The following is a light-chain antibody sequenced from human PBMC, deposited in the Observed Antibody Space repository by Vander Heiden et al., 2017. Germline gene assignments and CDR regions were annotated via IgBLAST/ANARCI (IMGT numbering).Light chain of an antibody. CDR1: QSVSSY. V-gene: IGKV3-11*01. J-gene: IGKJ4*01. Sequence: EIVLTQSPATLSLSPGERATLSRASQSVSSYLAWYQQKPGQAPRLLIYDASNRATGIPARFSGSGSGTDFTLTISSLEPEDFAVYYCQQRSNWPLTFGGGTKVEIK. CDR3: QQRSNWPLT. CDR2: DAS.